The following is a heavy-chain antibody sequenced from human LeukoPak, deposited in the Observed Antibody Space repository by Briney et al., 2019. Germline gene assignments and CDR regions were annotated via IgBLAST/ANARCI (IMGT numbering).Heavy chain of an antibody. D-gene: IGHD3-22*01. CDR3: ARPTYYYDSSGFQH. CDR2: IIPILGIA. CDR1: GGTFSSYA. J-gene: IGHJ1*01. Sequence: GASVKVSCKASGGTFSSYAISWVRQAPGQGLEWMGRIIPILGIANYAQKFQGRVTITADKSTSTAYMELSSLRSEDTAVYYCARPTYYYDSSGFQHWGQGTLVTVSS. V-gene: IGHV1-69*04.